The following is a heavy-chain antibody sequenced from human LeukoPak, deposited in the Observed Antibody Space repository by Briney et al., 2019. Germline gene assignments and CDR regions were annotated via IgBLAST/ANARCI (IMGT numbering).Heavy chain of an antibody. D-gene: IGHD5-24*01. J-gene: IGHJ4*02. Sequence: GPGGSLRLSCTASGFTFDDYGMSWVRHAPGKALEWVSGINWNGGSTGYADSVKGRFTISRDNAKNSLYLQMNSLRAEDTALYYCARDAFSRDGLNWGQGTLVTVSS. CDR2: INWNGGST. CDR3: ARDAFSRDGLN. V-gene: IGHV3-20*04. CDR1: GFTFDDYG.